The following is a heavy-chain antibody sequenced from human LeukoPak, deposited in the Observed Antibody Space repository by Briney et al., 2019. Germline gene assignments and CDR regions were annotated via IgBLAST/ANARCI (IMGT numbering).Heavy chain of an antibody. CDR2: IYSGGST. CDR1: GFTFSDYY. CDR3: ARGKPGYSFDY. V-gene: IGHV3-53*01. Sequence: SGGSLRLSCAASGFTFSDYYMNWVRQAPGKGLEWVSVIYSGGSTYYADSVKGRFTISRDNSENTLYLQMNSLRAEDTAVYYCARGKPGYSFDYWGQGTLVTVSS. J-gene: IGHJ4*02.